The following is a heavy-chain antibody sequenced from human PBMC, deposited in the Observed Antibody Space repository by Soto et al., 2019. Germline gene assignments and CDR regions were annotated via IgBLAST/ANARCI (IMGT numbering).Heavy chain of an antibody. J-gene: IGHJ3*02. CDR1: GYTFTSYA. CDR3: ARDFPAVPDTFDI. Sequence: GASVKVSCKASGYTFTSYAMHWVRQAPGQRLEWMGWINAGNGITKYSQKFQGRVTITRDTSASTAYMELSSLRSEDTAVYYCARDFPAVPDTFDIWGQGTMVTVSS. V-gene: IGHV1-3*01. CDR2: INAGNGIT.